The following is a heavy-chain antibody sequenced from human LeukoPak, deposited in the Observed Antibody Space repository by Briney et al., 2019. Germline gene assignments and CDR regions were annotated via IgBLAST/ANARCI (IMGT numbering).Heavy chain of an antibody. J-gene: IGHJ4*02. CDR2: IYYSGST. Sequence: PSQTLSLTCTVSGGSISSGDYYWSWIPQPPGKGLEWIGNIYYSGSTYYNPSLKSRVTISVDTSKNQFSLKLSSVTAADTAVYYCARDNGDSAYFDYWGQGTLVTVSS. CDR1: GGSISSGDYY. V-gene: IGHV4-30-4*01. CDR3: ARDNGDSAYFDY. D-gene: IGHD4-17*01.